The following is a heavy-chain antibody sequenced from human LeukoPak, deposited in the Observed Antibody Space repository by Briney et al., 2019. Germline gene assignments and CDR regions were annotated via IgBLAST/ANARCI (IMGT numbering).Heavy chain of an antibody. V-gene: IGHV1-69*05. CDR3: AREDRDYYYMDV. J-gene: IGHJ6*03. Sequence: SVKVSCKASGGTFSSYAISLVRQAPGQGLEWMGWIIPIFGTANYAQKFQGRVTTSTDESTSTAYMELSSLRSEDTAVYHCAREDRDYYYMDVWGKGTTVTVSS. CDR2: IIPIFGTA. CDR1: GGTFSSYA.